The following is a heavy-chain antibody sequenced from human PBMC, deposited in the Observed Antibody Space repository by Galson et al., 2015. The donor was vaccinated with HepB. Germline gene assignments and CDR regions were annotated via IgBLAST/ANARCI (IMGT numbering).Heavy chain of an antibody. CDR1: GYTFNRFG. CDR2: ISAYNGNT. CDR3: ARDSRAMVQGVAPSLLDY. J-gene: IGHJ4*02. Sequence: SVKVSCKASGYTFNRFGISWVRQAPGQGLEWMGWISAYNGNTKYAQKLQGRVTMTTDTSTSTAYMELRSLISDDTAVYFCARDSRAMVQGVAPSLLDYWGQGILVTVSS. V-gene: IGHV1-18*01. D-gene: IGHD3-10*01.